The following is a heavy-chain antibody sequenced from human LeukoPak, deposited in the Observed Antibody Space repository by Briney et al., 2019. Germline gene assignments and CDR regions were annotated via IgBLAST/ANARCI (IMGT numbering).Heavy chain of an antibody. V-gene: IGHV4-61*01. Sequence: SETLSLTCTVSGGSVSSGSYYWSWIRQPPGKGLEWIGYIYYSGSTNYNPSLKSRVAISVDTSKNQFSLKLSSVTAADTAVYYCARGLSAIVYWGQGTLVTVSS. CDR3: ARGLSAIVY. J-gene: IGHJ4*02. D-gene: IGHD2-15*01. CDR1: GGSVSSGSYY. CDR2: IYYSGST.